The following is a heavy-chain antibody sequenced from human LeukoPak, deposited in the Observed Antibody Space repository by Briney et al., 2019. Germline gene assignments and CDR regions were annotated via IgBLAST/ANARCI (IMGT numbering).Heavy chain of an antibody. J-gene: IGHJ6*02. D-gene: IGHD6-19*01. CDR1: GFIFSDYV. Sequence: GGSLRLSCAGSGFIFSDYVMSWVRQAPGKGLEWVAVISYDGSNKYYADSVKGRFTISRDNSKNTLYLQMNSLRAEDTAVYYCAKDLTVASPLYYYYGMDVWGQGTTVTVSS. CDR3: AKDLTVASPLYYYYGMDV. CDR2: ISYDGSNK. V-gene: IGHV3-30*18.